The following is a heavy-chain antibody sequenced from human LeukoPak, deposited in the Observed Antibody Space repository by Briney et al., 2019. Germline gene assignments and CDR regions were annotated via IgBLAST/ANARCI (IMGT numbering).Heavy chain of an antibody. CDR3: ARGSVGGGNYFDY. J-gene: IGHJ4*02. D-gene: IGHD3-16*01. Sequence: GGSLRLSCTASEFTFSSYWMSWVRQAPGKGLEWVANIKQDGSEKDYVDSVKGRFTISRDNAKNSLYLQMNSLRAEDTAVYYCARGSVGGGNYFDYWGQGTLVTVSS. CDR2: IKQDGSEK. V-gene: IGHV3-7*01. CDR1: EFTFSSYW.